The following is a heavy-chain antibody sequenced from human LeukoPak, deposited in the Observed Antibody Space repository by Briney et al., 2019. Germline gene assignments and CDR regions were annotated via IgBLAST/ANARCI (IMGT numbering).Heavy chain of an antibody. Sequence: GGSLGLSCAASGFTFSSYGMHWGRQAPGKGLEWVAVISYDGSNKYYADSVKGRFTISRDNSKNTLYLQMNSLRAEDTAVYYCAKDKERSFDYWGQGTLVTVSS. V-gene: IGHV3-30*18. J-gene: IGHJ4*02. D-gene: IGHD1-1*01. CDR2: ISYDGSNK. CDR1: GFTFSSYG. CDR3: AKDKERSFDY.